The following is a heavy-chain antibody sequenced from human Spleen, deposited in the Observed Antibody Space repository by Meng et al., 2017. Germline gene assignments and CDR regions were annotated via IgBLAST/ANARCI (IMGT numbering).Heavy chain of an antibody. CDR2: IDPKNGDT. CDR3: ARDLVVVIAATRPYYYGMDV. J-gene: IGHJ6*02. V-gene: IGHV1-18*04. CDR1: GYNFPDYY. D-gene: IGHD2-15*01. Sequence: ASVKVSCKPSGYNFPDYYIHWVRQAPGQGLEWMGRIDPKNGDTHYAQKLQGRVTMTTDTSTSTAYMELRSLRSDDTAVYYCARDLVVVIAATRPYYYGMDVWGQGTTVTVSS.